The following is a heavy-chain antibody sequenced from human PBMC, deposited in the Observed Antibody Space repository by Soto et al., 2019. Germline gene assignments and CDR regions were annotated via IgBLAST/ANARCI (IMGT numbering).Heavy chain of an antibody. J-gene: IGHJ4*02. CDR3: AKDLSEPPYYDFWSGYYLVV. D-gene: IGHD3-3*01. Sequence: GGSLRLSCAASGFTFSSYAMSWVRQAPGKGLEWVSAISGSGGSTYYADSVKGRFTISRDNSKNTLYLQMNSLRAEDTAVYYCAKDLSEPPYYDFWSGYYLVVWGQGTLVTVSS. CDR1: GFTFSSYA. V-gene: IGHV3-23*01. CDR2: ISGSGGST.